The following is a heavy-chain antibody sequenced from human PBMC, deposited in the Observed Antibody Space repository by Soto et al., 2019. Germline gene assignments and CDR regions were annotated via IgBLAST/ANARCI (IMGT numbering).Heavy chain of an antibody. D-gene: IGHD2-2*01. J-gene: IGHJ6*02. CDR2: ISSSSYT. Sequence: GGSLRLSCAASGFTFSDYYMRWIRQAPGKGLEWVSYISSSSYTNYADSVKGRFTISRDNAKNSLYLQMNSLRAEDTAVYYCARDIPAAMGDYYYGMDVWGQGTTVTVSS. V-gene: IGHV3-11*05. CDR1: GFTFSDYY. CDR3: ARDIPAAMGDYYYGMDV.